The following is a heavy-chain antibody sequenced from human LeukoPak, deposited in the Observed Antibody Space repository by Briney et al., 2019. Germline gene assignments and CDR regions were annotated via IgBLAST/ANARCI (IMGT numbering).Heavy chain of an antibody. V-gene: IGHV4-4*07. J-gene: IGHJ2*01. Sequence: PSETLSLTCTVSGGSISSYYWSWIRQPAGKGLEWIGRIYTSGSTNYNPSLKSRVTMSVDTSKNQFSLKLSSVTAADTAVYYCARALNYDSSGTRYWYFDLWGRGTLVTVSS. CDR1: GGSISSYY. CDR2: IYTSGST. D-gene: IGHD3-22*01. CDR3: ARALNYDSSGTRYWYFDL.